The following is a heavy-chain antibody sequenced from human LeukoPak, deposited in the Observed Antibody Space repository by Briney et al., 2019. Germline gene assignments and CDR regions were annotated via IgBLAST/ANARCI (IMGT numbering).Heavy chain of an antibody. CDR2: ISSSGSTI. Sequence: GGSLRLSCAASGFTFSDYYMSRIRQAPGKGLEWVSYISSSGSTIYYADSVKGRFTISRDNAKNSLYLQMNSLRAEDTAVYYCASSWELLEAFVIWGQGTMVTVSS. J-gene: IGHJ3*02. CDR3: ASSWELLEAFVI. D-gene: IGHD1-26*01. CDR1: GFTFSDYY. V-gene: IGHV3-11*01.